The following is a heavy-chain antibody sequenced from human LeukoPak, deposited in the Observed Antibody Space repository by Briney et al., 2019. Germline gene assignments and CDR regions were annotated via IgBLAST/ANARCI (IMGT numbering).Heavy chain of an antibody. D-gene: IGHD6-19*01. Sequence: PGGSMRLSCAAYGFTFGRYGMPWVRRAPGKGLEWVGVITYDGSNKYYADSVKGRFTISRDNSNNTLYLQMNSLRAQYTAVYYCAKDGYSSGLYAYYYYGMDVWGQGTTVTVSS. CDR3: AKDGYSSGLYAYYYYGMDV. CDR1: GFTFGRYG. J-gene: IGHJ6*02. CDR2: ITYDGSNK. V-gene: IGHV3-30*18.